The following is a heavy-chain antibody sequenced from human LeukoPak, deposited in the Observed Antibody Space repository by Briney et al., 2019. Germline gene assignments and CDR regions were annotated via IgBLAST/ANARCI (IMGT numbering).Heavy chain of an antibody. V-gene: IGHV4-39*01. CDR2: VYHIGST. D-gene: IGHD1-14*01. CDR3: ARHYTQTTRLDN. Sequence: SETLSLTCTVSGGFIRNSNYYWAWIRQPPGKGLEWVASVYHIGSTYYNPSLTSRLITSVDTSKNQFSLNVTSVTAADTAVYFCARHYTQTTRLDNWGQGILVTVSS. CDR1: GGFIRNSNYY. J-gene: IGHJ4*02.